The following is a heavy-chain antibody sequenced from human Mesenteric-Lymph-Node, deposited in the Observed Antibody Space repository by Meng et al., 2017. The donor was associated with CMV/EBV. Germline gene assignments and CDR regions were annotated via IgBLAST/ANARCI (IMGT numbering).Heavy chain of an antibody. CDR1: GFTFSSYW. CDR3: AKDPTSLKTYYYGSGYLDP. V-gene: IGHV3-7*01. D-gene: IGHD3-10*01. J-gene: IGHJ5*02. Sequence: GGSLRLSCAASGFTFSSYWMSWVRQAPGKGLEWVANIKQDGSEKYYVDSVKGRFTISRDNAKNSLYLQMNSLRAEDTAVYYCAKDPTSLKTYYYGSGYLDPWGQGTLVTVSS. CDR2: IKQDGSEK.